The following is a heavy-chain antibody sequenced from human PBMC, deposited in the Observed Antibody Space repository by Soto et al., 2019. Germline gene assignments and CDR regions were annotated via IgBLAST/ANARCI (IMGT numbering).Heavy chain of an antibody. J-gene: IGHJ4*02. V-gene: IGHV3-23*01. D-gene: IGHD6-19*01. CDR1: GFTFSSYW. Sequence: GSLRLSGAASGFTFSSYWMSWVRQAPGKGLEWVSAISGSGGSTYYADSVKGRFTISRDNSKNTLYLQMNSLRAEDTAVYYCAKALGGGGWYYFDYWGQGTLVTVSS. CDR2: ISGSGGST. CDR3: AKALGGGGWYYFDY.